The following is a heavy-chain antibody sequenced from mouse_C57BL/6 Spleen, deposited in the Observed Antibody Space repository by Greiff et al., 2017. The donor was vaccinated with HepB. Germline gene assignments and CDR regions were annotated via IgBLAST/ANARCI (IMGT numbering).Heavy chain of an antibody. CDR3: ARDGTEAMDY. CDR2: ISDGGSYT. J-gene: IGHJ4*01. Sequence: EVKLVESGGGLVKPGGSLKLSCAASGFTFSSYAMSWVRQTPEKRLEWVATISDGGSYTYYPDNVKGRFTISRDNAKNNLYLQMSHLKSEDTAMYYCARDGTEAMDYWGQGTSVTVSS. D-gene: IGHD4-1*01. V-gene: IGHV5-4*01. CDR1: GFTFSSYA.